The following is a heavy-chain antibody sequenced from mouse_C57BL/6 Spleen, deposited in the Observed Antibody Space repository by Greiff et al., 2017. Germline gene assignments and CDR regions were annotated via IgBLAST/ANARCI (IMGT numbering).Heavy chain of an antibody. CDR2: ISYDGSN. CDR3: ARDLTTDD. J-gene: IGHJ2*01. V-gene: IGHV3-6*01. CDR1: GYSITSGYY. Sequence: EVQLVESGPGLVKPSQSLSLTCSVTGYSITSGYYWNWIRQFPGNKLEWMGYISYDGSNNYNPSLKNRISITRDTSKNQFFLKLNSVTTEDTATYYCARDLTTDDWGQGTTLTVSS. D-gene: IGHD1-1*01.